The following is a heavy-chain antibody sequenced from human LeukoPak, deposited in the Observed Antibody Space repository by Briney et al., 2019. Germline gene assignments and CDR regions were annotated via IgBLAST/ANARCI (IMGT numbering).Heavy chain of an antibody. Sequence: PGGSLRLSCAASGFTFSSYSMNWVRQAPGKGLEWVSSISSSSSYIYYADSGKGRFTIARDNAKNSLYLQMNRLRAEDTAVYYCARRLGGTDEWGQGTLVTVSS. CDR3: ARRLGGTDE. CDR1: GFTFSSYS. V-gene: IGHV3-21*01. J-gene: IGHJ4*02. CDR2: ISSSSSYI. D-gene: IGHD1-26*01.